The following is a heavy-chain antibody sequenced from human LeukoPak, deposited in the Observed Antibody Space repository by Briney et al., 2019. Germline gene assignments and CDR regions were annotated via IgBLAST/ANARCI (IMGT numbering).Heavy chain of an antibody. D-gene: IGHD3-9*01. J-gene: IGHJ4*02. Sequence: GGSLRLSCAAPGFTFSSYSMNWVRQAPGKGLEWVSSISSSSSYIYYADSVKGRFTISRDNAKNSLYLQMNSLRAEDTAVYYCARGGDILTGYYTDYWGQGTLVTVSS. CDR3: ARGGDILTGYYTDY. V-gene: IGHV3-21*01. CDR1: GFTFSSYS. CDR2: ISSSSSYI.